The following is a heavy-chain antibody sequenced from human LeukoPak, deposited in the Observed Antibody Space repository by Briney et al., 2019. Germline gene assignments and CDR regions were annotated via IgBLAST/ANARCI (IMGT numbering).Heavy chain of an antibody. CDR3: ARARDYYDSSGYYYDY. CDR1: GGSISSSRYY. V-gene: IGHV4-39*07. J-gene: IGHJ4*02. D-gene: IGHD3-22*01. CDR2: IYYSGSS. Sequence: SETLSLTCTVSGGSISSSRYYWGWIRQPPGKGLEWIGSIYYSGSSYYNPSLKSRVTLSVDTSKNQFSLKLSSVTAADTAVYYCARARDYYDSSGYYYDYWGQGTLVTVSS.